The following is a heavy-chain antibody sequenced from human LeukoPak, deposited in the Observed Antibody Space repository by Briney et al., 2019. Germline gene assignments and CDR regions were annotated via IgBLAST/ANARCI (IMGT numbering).Heavy chain of an antibody. J-gene: IGHJ6*03. D-gene: IGHD3-10*01. Sequence: ASVKVSCKASGYTFTSYDISWVRQAPGQGLEWMGWISAYNGNTNYAQKLQGRVTMTTDTSTSTAYMELRSLRSDDTAVYYCARVEVHSAYYGSGSYDYYYMDVWGKGTTVTVSS. CDR2: ISAYNGNT. CDR1: GYTFTSYD. V-gene: IGHV1-18*01. CDR3: ARVEVHSAYYGSGSYDYYYMDV.